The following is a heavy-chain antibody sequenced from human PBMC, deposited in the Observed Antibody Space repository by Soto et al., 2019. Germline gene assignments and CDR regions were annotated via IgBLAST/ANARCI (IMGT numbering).Heavy chain of an antibody. Sequence: EVQLVESGGGVVRPGGALRLSCAASGFTFDDYGMSWVRQAPGKGLEWVSGINWNGGSTGYADSVKGRFTISRDNAKNSLYLQLNSLRAEDTALYHCARGVSGDYGGDAFDIWGQGTMVTVSS. CDR3: ARGVSGDYGGDAFDI. V-gene: IGHV3-20*01. CDR1: GFTFDDYG. J-gene: IGHJ3*02. CDR2: INWNGGST. D-gene: IGHD4-17*01.